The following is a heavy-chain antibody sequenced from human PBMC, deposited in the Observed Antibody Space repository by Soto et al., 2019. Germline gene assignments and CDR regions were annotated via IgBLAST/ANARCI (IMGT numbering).Heavy chain of an antibody. D-gene: IGHD1-1*01. Sequence: PSETLSLPCSLAGGSFNNSYWWSWVRQAPGKGLEWIGEVYHTRGTSYMPSLRGRVTLSVHASKNQFSLKLTSITAADKSVYYCARAVYCSTADCWDDFHYYNRDGWGQGTAVT. CDR3: ARAVYCSTADCWDDFHYYNRDG. CDR2: VYHTRGT. CDR1: GGSFNNSYW. V-gene: IGHV4-4*02. J-gene: IGHJ6*03.